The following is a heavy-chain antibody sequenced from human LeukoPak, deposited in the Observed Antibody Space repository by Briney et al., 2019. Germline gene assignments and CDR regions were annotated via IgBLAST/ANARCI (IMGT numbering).Heavy chain of an antibody. CDR1: GGSFSGYY. Sequence: PSETLSLTCAVYGGSFSGYYWSWIRQPPGKGLEWIGEINHSGSTNYNPSLKSRVTISVDTSKNQFSLKLSSVTAADTAVYYCAVNTAMAPFDYWGQGTLVTVAS. CDR3: AVNTAMAPFDY. J-gene: IGHJ4*02. V-gene: IGHV4-34*01. D-gene: IGHD5-18*01. CDR2: INHSGST.